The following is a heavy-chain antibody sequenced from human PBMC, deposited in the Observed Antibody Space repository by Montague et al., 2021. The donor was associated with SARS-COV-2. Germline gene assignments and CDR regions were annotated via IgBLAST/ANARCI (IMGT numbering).Heavy chain of an antibody. J-gene: IGHJ4*02. Sequence: SETLSLTCTVSGGSISSYYCSWIRQPPGKGLEWIGYIYYTGSTNXNPSLKSRVAISVDASNNQFSLNLYPVTDADTAVYYCARENRNRASRRWGRDWGQGTLVTVSS. CDR3: ARENRNRASRRWGRD. CDR1: GGSISSYY. D-gene: IGHD3-16*01. CDR2: IYYTGST. V-gene: IGHV4-59*01.